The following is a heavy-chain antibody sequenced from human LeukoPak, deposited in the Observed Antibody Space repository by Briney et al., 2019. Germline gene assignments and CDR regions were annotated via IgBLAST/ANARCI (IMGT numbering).Heavy chain of an antibody. D-gene: IGHD3-16*02. Sequence: PSETLSLTCAVYGGSFSGYYWSWIRQPPGKGLEWIGEINHSGSTNYNPSPKSRVTISVDTSKNQFPLKLSSVTAADTAVYYCARGAKNDYVWGSYRSYYFDYWGQGTLVTVSS. CDR1: GGSFSGYY. J-gene: IGHJ4*02. CDR3: ARGAKNDYVWGSYRSYYFDY. CDR2: INHSGST. V-gene: IGHV4-34*01.